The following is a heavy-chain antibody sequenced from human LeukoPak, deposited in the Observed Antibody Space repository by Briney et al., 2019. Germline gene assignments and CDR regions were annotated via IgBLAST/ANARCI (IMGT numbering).Heavy chain of an antibody. Sequence: SETLSLTCTVSGASLSGYYWTWIRQPAGKGLEWIGRISTSGSTNYNPSLKSRVTMSLDTSNNQLSLKLSSVTAADTAVYYCARDSEVSGTTLDYWGQGTLVTVSS. CDR2: ISTSGST. CDR3: ARDSEVSGTTLDY. V-gene: IGHV4-4*07. D-gene: IGHD6-19*01. CDR1: GASLSGYY. J-gene: IGHJ4*02.